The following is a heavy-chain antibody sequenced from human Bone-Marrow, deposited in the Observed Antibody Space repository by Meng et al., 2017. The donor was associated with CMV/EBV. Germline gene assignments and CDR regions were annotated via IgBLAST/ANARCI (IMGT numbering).Heavy chain of an antibody. CDR1: GFTFDDYA. CDR3: AKGKLGIMPHWAFDI. J-gene: IGHJ3*02. CDR2: ISWNSGSI. Sequence: GGSLRLSCAASGFTFDDYAMHWVRQAPGKGLEWVSGISWNSGSIGYADSVKGRFTISRDNAKNSLYLQMNSLRAEDTALYYCAKGKLGIMPHWAFDIWGQGTMVTVSS. V-gene: IGHV3-9*01. D-gene: IGHD7-27*01.